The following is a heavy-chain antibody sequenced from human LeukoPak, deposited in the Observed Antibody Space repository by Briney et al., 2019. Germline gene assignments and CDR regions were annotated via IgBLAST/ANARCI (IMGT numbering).Heavy chain of an antibody. CDR3: SLLDYYYGSGSYYSRPPFDY. CDR2: ISSSSSYI. V-gene: IGHV3-21*01. CDR1: GFTFSSYS. D-gene: IGHD3-10*01. J-gene: IGHJ4*02. Sequence: GGSLRLSCAASGFTFSSYSMNWVRQAPGKGLEWVSSISSSSSYIYYADSVKGRFTISRDNAKNSLYLQMNSLRAEDTAVYYCSLLDYYYGSGSYYSRPPFDYWGQGTLVTVSS.